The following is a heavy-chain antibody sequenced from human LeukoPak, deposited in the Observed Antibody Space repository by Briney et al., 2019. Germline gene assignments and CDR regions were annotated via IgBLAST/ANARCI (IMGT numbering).Heavy chain of an antibody. CDR3: ARHIAAAVWGLDY. CDR1: GYTFAGYY. V-gene: IGHV1-2*02. D-gene: IGHD6-13*01. J-gene: IGHJ4*02. CDR2: INPNSGGT. Sequence: GASVKVSCKASGYTFAGYYMHWVRQAPGQGLEWMGWINPNSGGTNYAQKFQGRVTMTRDTSISTAYMELSRLRSEDTAVYYCARHIAAAVWGLDYWGQGTLVTVSS.